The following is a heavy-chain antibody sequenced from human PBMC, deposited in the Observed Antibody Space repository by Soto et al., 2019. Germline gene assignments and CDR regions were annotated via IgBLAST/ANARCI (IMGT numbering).Heavy chain of an antibody. D-gene: IGHD1-1*01. J-gene: IGHJ4*02. V-gene: IGHV3-15*01. Sequence: GGSLRLSCVASGFTFSDAWMSWARQAPGKGPEWVGRIKRWTDGGTPDYAASVRGRFSISRDDSKNTLYLEMNSLRTEDTAIYYCCKAGQLTHWGQGSLVTVSS. CDR1: GFTFSDAW. CDR2: IKRWTDGGTP. CDR3: CKAGQLTH.